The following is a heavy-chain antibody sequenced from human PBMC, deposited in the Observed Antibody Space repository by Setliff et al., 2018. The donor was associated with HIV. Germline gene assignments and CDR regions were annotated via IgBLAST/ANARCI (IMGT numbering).Heavy chain of an antibody. Sequence: AGGSLRLSCAASGFTFDDYGMSWVRQAPGKGLEWVSGINWNGGSTGYADSVKGRFTISRDNAKNSLYLQMNSLRAEDTALYYCARDSGSSSWEYNWFDPWGQGTLVTVSS. CDR3: ARDSGSSSWEYNWFDP. CDR1: GFTFDDYG. J-gene: IGHJ5*02. CDR2: INWNGGST. D-gene: IGHD6-13*01. V-gene: IGHV3-20*04.